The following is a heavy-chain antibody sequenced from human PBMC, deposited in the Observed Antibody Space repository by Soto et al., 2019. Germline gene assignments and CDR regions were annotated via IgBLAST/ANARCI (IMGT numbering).Heavy chain of an antibody. Sequence: SSVKVSCKASGGTFSSYAISWVRQAPGQGLEWMGGIIPIFGTANYAQKFQGRVTITADESTSTAYMELSSLRSEDTAVYYCAQEGYCSGGSCPGGYFDYWGQGTLVTVSS. CDR2: IIPIFGTA. D-gene: IGHD2-15*01. J-gene: IGHJ4*02. CDR3: AQEGYCSGGSCPGGYFDY. V-gene: IGHV1-69*13. CDR1: GGTFSSYA.